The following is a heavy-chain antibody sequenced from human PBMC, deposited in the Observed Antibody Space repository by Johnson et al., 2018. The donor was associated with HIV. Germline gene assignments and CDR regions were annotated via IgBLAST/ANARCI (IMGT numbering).Heavy chain of an antibody. V-gene: IGHV3-20*04. J-gene: IGHJ3*02. D-gene: IGHD3-10*01. CDR2: INWNGGST. CDR1: GFTFSSYG. Sequence: VQLVESGGGVVQPGRSLRLSCAASGFTFSSYGMHWVRQAPGKGLEWVSGINWNGGSTGYADSVKGRFTISRDNAKNSLYLQMNRLRAEDTAVYYCAREATMVREVNDGFDMWGQGTMVTVSS. CDR3: AREATMVREVNDGFDM.